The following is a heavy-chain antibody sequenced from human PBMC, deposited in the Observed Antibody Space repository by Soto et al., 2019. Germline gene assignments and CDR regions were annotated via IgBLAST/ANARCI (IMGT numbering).Heavy chain of an antibody. Sequence: VASVKVSCKASGGTFSSYAISWVRQAPGQGLEWMGGIIPIFGTANYAQKFQGRVTITADESTSTAYMELSSLRSEDTAVYYCARDLAGIAAAGNMDVWGQGTTVTVSS. D-gene: IGHD6-13*01. V-gene: IGHV1-69*13. CDR3: ARDLAGIAAAGNMDV. CDR2: IIPIFGTA. CDR1: GGTFSSYA. J-gene: IGHJ6*02.